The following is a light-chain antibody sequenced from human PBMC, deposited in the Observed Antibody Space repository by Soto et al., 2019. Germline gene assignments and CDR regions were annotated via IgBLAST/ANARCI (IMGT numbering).Light chain of an antibody. Sequence: QSALTQPASVSGSPGQSITISCTGTSSDVGGYKYVSWYQHHPGKAPKLMIYEVSNRPSGVSNRVSGSKSGNTASLTISGLQAEDEADYYCSSYTTSSTWVFGGGTKVTVL. CDR3: SSYTTSSTWV. V-gene: IGLV2-14*01. J-gene: IGLJ3*02. CDR2: EVS. CDR1: SSDVGGYKY.